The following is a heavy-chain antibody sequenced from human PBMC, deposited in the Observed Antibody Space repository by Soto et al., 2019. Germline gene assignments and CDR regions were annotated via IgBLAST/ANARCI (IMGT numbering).Heavy chain of an antibody. Sequence: ASVKVSCKASGYTFTSYDMNWVRQATGQGLEWMGWMNPNTGNTGYAQKFQGRVTMTWDTSISTAYMELSGLTSEDTAVYYCARVDYGDPQDWYFDLWGRGTLVTVSS. V-gene: IGHV1-8*01. J-gene: IGHJ2*01. CDR1: GYTFTSYD. D-gene: IGHD4-17*01. CDR3: ARVDYGDPQDWYFDL. CDR2: MNPNTGNT.